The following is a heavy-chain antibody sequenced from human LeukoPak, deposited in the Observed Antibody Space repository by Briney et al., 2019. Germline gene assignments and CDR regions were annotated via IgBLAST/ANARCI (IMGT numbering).Heavy chain of an antibody. CDR2: ISSSSSTI. Sequence: GGSLRLSCAASGFTFSSYSMNWVRQAPGKGLEWVSYISSSSSTIYYADSVKGRFTISRDNAKNSLYLQMNSLRAEDTAVYYCARAALYSSSWFYSYFDYWGQGTLVTVSS. V-gene: IGHV3-48*04. D-gene: IGHD6-13*01. CDR1: GFTFSSYS. J-gene: IGHJ4*02. CDR3: ARAALYSSSWFYSYFDY.